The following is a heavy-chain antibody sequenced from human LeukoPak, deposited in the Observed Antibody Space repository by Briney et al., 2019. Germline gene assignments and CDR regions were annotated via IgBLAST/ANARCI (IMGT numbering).Heavy chain of an antibody. Sequence: PSETLSLTCTVSGGSISSYYWSSIRQPPGKGLEWIGYIYYSGSTNYNPSLKSRVTISVDTSKNQFSLKLSSVTAADTAVYYCARVFDSSGGYDYWGQGTLVTVSS. D-gene: IGHD3-22*01. V-gene: IGHV4-59*01. CDR2: IYYSGST. CDR3: ARVFDSSGGYDY. J-gene: IGHJ4*02. CDR1: GGSISSYY.